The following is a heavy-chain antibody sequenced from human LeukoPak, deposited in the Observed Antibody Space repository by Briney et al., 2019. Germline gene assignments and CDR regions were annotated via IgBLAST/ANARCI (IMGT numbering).Heavy chain of an antibody. CDR3: ASNIPTPTTSPPLGY. Sequence: PSETLSLTCTVSGGSISNYYWSWIRQPPGKGLEWIGYIYYSGSTTYNPSLKSRVTMSVDTSKNQFSLKLSSVTAADTAVYFCASNIPTPTTSPPLGYWGQGTLVTVSS. J-gene: IGHJ4*02. V-gene: IGHV4-59*01. CDR1: GGSISNYY. D-gene: IGHD1-1*01. CDR2: IYYSGST.